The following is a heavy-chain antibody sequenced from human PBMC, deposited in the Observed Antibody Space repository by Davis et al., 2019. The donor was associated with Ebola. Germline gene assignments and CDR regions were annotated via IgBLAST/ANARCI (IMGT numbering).Heavy chain of an antibody. CDR1: GYTFTSYA. J-gene: IGHJ4*02. V-gene: IGHV7-4-1*02. Sequence: ASVKVSCKASGYTFTSYAMNWVRQAPGQGLEWMGWINTNTGNPTYAQGFTGRFVFSLDTSVSTAYLQISSLKAEDTAVYYCARGGDLLWFGELFPPLADYWGQGTLVTVSS. CDR3: ARGGDLLWFGELFPPLADY. D-gene: IGHD3-10*01. CDR2: INTNTGNP.